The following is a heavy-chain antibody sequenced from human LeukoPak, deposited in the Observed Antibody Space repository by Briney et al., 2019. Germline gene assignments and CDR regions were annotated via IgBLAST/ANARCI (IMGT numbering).Heavy chain of an antibody. V-gene: IGHV1-69*04. CDR1: GGTFSSYA. CDR2: IIPIFGIA. Sequence: ASVKVSCKASGGTFSSYAISWVRQAPGQGLEWMGRIIPIFGIANYAQKFQGRVTITADKSTSTAYMELSSLRSEDTAVYYCARDGGIGGYSYGPRFYYGMYVWGQGTTVTVSS. J-gene: IGHJ6*02. D-gene: IGHD5-18*01. CDR3: ARDGGIGGYSYGPRFYYGMYV.